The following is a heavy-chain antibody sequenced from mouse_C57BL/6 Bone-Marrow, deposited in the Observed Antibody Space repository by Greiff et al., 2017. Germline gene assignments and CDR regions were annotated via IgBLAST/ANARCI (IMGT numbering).Heavy chain of an antibody. D-gene: IGHD4-1*01. CDR2: LWTGGGT. CDR1: GFSLPSYA. Sequence: VKVVESGPGLVAPSQSLSITFTVSGFSLPSYAISLVRQPPGKGLELLGILWTGGGTNYNSALKSRLSIRKDNSKSQVFLKMNSLQTDDTARYFCASVTGTSLFDYWGQGTTLTVSS. J-gene: IGHJ2*01. V-gene: IGHV2-9-1*01. CDR3: ASVTGTSLFDY.